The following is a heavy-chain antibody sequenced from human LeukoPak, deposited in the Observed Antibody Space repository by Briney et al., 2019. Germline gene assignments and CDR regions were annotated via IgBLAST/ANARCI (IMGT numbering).Heavy chain of an antibody. CDR1: GGSIGSGGYS. CDR2: IYHSGST. J-gene: IGHJ4*02. V-gene: IGHV4-30-2*01. CDR3: ASDSSGYSY. D-gene: IGHD3-22*01. Sequence: PSETLSLTCAVSGGSIGSGGYSWSWIRQPPGKGLEWIGYIYHSGSTYYNPSLKSRVTISVDRSKNQFSLKLSSVTAADTAVYYCASDSSGYSYWGQGTLVTVSS.